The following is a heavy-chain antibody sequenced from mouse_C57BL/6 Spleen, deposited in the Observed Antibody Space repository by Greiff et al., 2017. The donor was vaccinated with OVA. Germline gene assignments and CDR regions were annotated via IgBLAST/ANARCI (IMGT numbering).Heavy chain of an antibody. CDR2: FYPGSGSI. V-gene: IGHV1-62-2*01. J-gene: IGHJ3*01. CDR1: GYTFTEYT. D-gene: IGHD1-1*01. CDR3: ARHEWTTVGFAY. Sequence: QVHVKQSGAELVKPGASVKLSCKASGYTFTEYTIHWVKQRYGQGLEWIGWFYPGSGSIKYNEKFKDKATLTADKSSRTVYMELSRLTSEDSAVYFCARHEWTTVGFAYWGQGTLGTVSA.